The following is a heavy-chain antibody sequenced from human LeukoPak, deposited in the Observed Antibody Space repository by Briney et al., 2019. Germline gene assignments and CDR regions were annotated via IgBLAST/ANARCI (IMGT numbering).Heavy chain of an antibody. CDR2: IRYDGSNK. J-gene: IGHJ5*02. V-gene: IGHV3-30*02. CDR3: AKDLEMATKSDNWFDP. Sequence: GGSLRLSCAASGFTVSSYGMSWVRQGPGKGLEWVAFIRYDGSNKYYAESVKGRFTISRDNSKNTLYLQMNSLRAEDTAVYYCAKDLEMATKSDNWFDPWGQGTLVTVSS. CDR1: GFTVSSYG. D-gene: IGHD5-24*01.